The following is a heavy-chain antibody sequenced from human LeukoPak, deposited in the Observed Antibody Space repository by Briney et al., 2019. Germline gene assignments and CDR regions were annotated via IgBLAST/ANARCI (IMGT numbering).Heavy chain of an antibody. J-gene: IGHJ3*01. CDR3: ASGKYYYDESASLNRASRTALDV. CDR2: VYKNGHL. Sequence: SETLSLTCSVSGDSTTNYYCSWIRQSPGKGLEWLAYVYKNGHLDYNPSLRSRVTVSVDRSKTQFSLRLRSVTAADTAIYYCASGKYYYDESASLNRASRTALDVWAQGTMVIVSS. V-gene: IGHV4-59*01. CDR1: GDSTTNYY. D-gene: IGHD3-22*01.